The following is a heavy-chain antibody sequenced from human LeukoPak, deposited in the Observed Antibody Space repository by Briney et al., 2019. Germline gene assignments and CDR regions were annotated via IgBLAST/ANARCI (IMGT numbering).Heavy chain of an antibody. D-gene: IGHD6-19*01. J-gene: IGHJ6*03. CDR3: AKSPAVAGLVGYYYMDV. CDR1: GFTFSSYG. CDR2: IRYDGSNK. V-gene: IGHV3-30*02. Sequence: GGSLRLSCAASGFTFSSYGMHWVRQAPGKGLEWVAFIRYDGSNKYYADSVKGRFTISRENSKNTLYLQMNSLRAEDTAVYYCAKSPAVAGLVGYYYMDVWGKGTTVTISS.